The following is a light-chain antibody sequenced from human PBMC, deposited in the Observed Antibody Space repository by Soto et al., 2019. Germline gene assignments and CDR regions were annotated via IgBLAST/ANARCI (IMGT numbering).Light chain of an antibody. CDR1: SSDVGGYNY. V-gene: IGLV2-14*01. Sequence: QSALTQPASVSGSPGQLITISCTGTSSDVGGYNYVSWYQQHPGKAPKVMIYEVSNRPSGVSNRFSGSKSGNTASLTISGLQAEDEADYYFCSYTHTNTLVFGTGTKLTVL. CDR2: EVS. CDR3: CSYTHTNTLV. J-gene: IGLJ1*01.